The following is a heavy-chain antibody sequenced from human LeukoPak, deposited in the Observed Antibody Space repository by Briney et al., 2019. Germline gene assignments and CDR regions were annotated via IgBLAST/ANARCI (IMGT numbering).Heavy chain of an antibody. Sequence: SETLSLTCTVSGGSISSYYWSWIRQPPGKGLEWIGYIYYSGSANYNPSLKSRVTISVDTSKHQFSLKLSSVAAADTAVYYCARQPGTRYDFWSGYYTGWFDPWGQGTLVTVSS. CDR1: GGSISSYY. CDR2: IYYSGSA. D-gene: IGHD3-3*01. V-gene: IGHV4-59*01. CDR3: ARQPGTRYDFWSGYYTGWFDP. J-gene: IGHJ5*02.